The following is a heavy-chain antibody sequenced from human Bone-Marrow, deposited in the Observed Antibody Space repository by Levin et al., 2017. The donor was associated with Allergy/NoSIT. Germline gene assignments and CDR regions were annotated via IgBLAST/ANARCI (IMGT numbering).Heavy chain of an antibody. CDR1: GFTFSSYG. V-gene: IGHV3-33*01. D-gene: IGHD6-13*01. CDR3: ARAHGSSSWYLNAFDI. J-gene: IGHJ3*02. CDR2: IWDDGSNN. Sequence: GGSLRLSCAASGFTFSSYGMHWVRQAPGKGLEWVAVIWDDGSNNYCADSVKGRFTISRDNSKNTLYLQMNSLRAEDTAVYYCARAHGSSSWYLNAFDICGQGTMVTVSS.